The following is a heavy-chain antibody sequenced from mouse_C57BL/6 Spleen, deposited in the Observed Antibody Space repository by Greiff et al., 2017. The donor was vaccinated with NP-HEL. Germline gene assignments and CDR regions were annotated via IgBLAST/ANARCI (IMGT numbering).Heavy chain of an antibody. Sequence: VQLMESGAELVRPGASVTLSCKASGYTFTDYEMHWVKQTPVHGLEWIGAIDPETGGTAYNQKFKGKAILTADKSSSTAYMELRSLTSEDSAVYYCTSFGGWSPLPNWGQGTLVTVSA. J-gene: IGHJ3*01. CDR2: IDPETGGT. V-gene: IGHV1-15*01. CDR1: GYTFTDYE. D-gene: IGHD2-3*01. CDR3: TSFGGWSPLPN.